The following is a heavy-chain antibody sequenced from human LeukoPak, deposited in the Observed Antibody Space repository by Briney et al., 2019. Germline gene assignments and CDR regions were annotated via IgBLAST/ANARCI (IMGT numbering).Heavy chain of an antibody. J-gene: IGHJ4*02. CDR1: GFTFDNSW. CDR2: ISKSSSTI. D-gene: IGHD6-19*01. Sequence: GGSLRLSCAASGFTFDNSWIYWVRQAPGKGLEWVSYISKSSSTIYYADSVKGRFIISRDNAKNSLYLQMNSLRAEDTALYYCAREVSSGFDYWGQGTPVTVSS. V-gene: IGHV3-48*04. CDR3: AREVSSGFDY.